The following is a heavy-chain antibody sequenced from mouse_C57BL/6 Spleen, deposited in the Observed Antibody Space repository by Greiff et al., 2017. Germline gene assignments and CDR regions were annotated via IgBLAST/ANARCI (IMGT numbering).Heavy chain of an antibody. CDR2: IHPNSGST. V-gene: IGHV1-64*01. Sequence: VKLQQPGAELVKPGASVKLSCKASGYTFTSYWMHWVKQRPGQGLEWIGMIHPNSGSTNYNEKFKSKATLTVDKSSSTAYMQLSSLTSEDSAVYYCARSSSYPYWYFDVWGTGTTVTVSS. D-gene: IGHD1-1*01. CDR3: ARSSSYPYWYFDV. J-gene: IGHJ1*03. CDR1: GYTFTSYW.